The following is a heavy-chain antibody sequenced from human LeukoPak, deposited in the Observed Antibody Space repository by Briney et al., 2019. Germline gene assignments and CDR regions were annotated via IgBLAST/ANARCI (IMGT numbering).Heavy chain of an antibody. CDR1: GDSISDYY. CDR3: AIPTMVGMP. CDR2: INHSGTT. Sequence: SETLSLTCTVSGDSISDYYRSWIRQPPGKGLEWIGEINHSGTTNYNPSLKSRVTISVDTSKNQFSLKLSSMTAADTAIYYCAIPTMVGMPWGQGTLVTVSS. V-gene: IGHV4-34*01. J-gene: IGHJ5*02. D-gene: IGHD3-10*01.